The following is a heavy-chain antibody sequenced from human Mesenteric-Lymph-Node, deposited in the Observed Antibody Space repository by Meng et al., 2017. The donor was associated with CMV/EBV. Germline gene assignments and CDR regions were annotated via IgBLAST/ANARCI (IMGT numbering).Heavy chain of an antibody. J-gene: IGHJ5*02. CDR3: ARRGRYCSGGSCYGPRINWFDP. CDR2: INHSGST. D-gene: IGHD2-15*01. CDR1: DY. V-gene: IGHV4-34*01. Sequence: DYWSWIRQPPGKGLEWIGEINHSGSTNYNPSLQSRVIISVDTSKNQFSLKLSSVTAADTAVYYCARRGRYCSGGSCYGPRINWFDPWGQGTLVTVSS.